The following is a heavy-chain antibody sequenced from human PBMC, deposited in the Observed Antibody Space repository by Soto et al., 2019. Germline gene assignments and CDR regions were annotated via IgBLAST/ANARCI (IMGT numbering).Heavy chain of an antibody. V-gene: IGHV3-33*01. CDR3: ARGDFWSGYSLYGMDV. Sequence: HPGGSLRLSCAASGFTFSSYGMHWVRQAPGKGLEWVAAIWYDGSNKYYADSVKGRFTISRDNSKNTLYLQMNSLRAEDTAVYYCARGDFWSGYSLYGMDVWGQGTTVTVSS. J-gene: IGHJ6*02. CDR2: IWYDGSNK. D-gene: IGHD3-3*01. CDR1: GFTFSSYG.